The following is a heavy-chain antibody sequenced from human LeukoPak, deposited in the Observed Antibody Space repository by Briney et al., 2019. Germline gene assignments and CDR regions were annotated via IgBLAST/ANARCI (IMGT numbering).Heavy chain of an antibody. Sequence: SETLSLTCTVSGGSISSSSYYWGWIRQPPGKGLEWIGSIYYSGSTYYNPSLKSRVTISVDTSKNQFSLKLSSVTAADTAVYYCARVYYGSGSYYIIDYWGQGTLVTVSS. CDR1: GGSISSSSYY. D-gene: IGHD3-10*01. V-gene: IGHV4-39*07. J-gene: IGHJ4*02. CDR3: ARVYYGSGSYYIIDY. CDR2: IYYSGST.